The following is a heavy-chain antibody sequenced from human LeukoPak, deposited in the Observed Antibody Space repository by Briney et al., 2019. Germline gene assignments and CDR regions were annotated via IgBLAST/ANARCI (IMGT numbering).Heavy chain of an antibody. Sequence: PGGSLRLSCAASGFTFSSYSMNWVRQAPGKGLEWVSSISSSSSYIYYADSVKGRFTISRDNAKNSLYLQMNSLRAEDTAVYYCARESDVNSGSYICCVYWGQGTLVTVSS. CDR3: ARESDVNSGSYICCVY. D-gene: IGHD1-26*01. V-gene: IGHV3-21*01. CDR2: ISSSSSYI. J-gene: IGHJ4*02. CDR1: GFTFSSYS.